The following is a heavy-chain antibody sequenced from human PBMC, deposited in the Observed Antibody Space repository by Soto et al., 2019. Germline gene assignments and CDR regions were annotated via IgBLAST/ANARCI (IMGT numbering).Heavy chain of an antibody. Sequence: EASVKVSCKASGGTFSSYAISWVRQAPGQGLEWMGGIIPIFGTANYAQKFQGRVTITADESTSTAYMELSSLRSEDTAVYYCARDETAMVRGWFDPWGQGTLVTVSS. J-gene: IGHJ5*02. CDR1: GGTFSSYA. V-gene: IGHV1-69*13. CDR3: ARDETAMVRGWFDP. CDR2: IIPIFGTA. D-gene: IGHD3-10*01.